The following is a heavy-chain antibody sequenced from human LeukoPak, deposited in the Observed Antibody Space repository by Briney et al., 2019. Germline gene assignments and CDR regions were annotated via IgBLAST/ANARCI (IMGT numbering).Heavy chain of an antibody. J-gene: IGHJ4*02. V-gene: IGHV3-64*04. CDR3: AMNWNCDY. Sequence: GGSLRLSCSASGFTFSNYAMAWVRQAPGKGLEYVSAISNNGVSTYYADSVKGRFTISRDNSKSTLCLQMNSLRAEDTAVYYCAMNWNCDYWGQGTLVTVSS. CDR2: ISNNGVST. D-gene: IGHD1-1*01. CDR1: GFTFSNYA.